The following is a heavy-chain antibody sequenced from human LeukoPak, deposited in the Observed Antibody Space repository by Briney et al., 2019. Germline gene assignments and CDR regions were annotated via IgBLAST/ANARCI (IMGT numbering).Heavy chain of an antibody. Sequence: KPSETLSLTCTVSGGSISSSSYYWGWIRQPPGKGLEWIGSIYYSGSTYYNPSLKSRVTISVDTSKNQFSLKLSSVTAADTAVYYCARSAYGSGSAFDYWGQGTLVTVSS. V-gene: IGHV4-39*01. CDR2: IYYSGST. J-gene: IGHJ4*02. D-gene: IGHD3-10*01. CDR3: ARSAYGSGSAFDY. CDR1: GGSISSSSYY.